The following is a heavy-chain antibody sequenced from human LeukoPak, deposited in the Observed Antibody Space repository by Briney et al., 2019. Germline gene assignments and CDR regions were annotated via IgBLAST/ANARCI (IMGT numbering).Heavy chain of an antibody. D-gene: IGHD1-26*01. CDR3: ARRGSGTYSGGHFDY. J-gene: IGHJ4*02. CDR2: IYYSGTT. Sequence: SETLSLTCTVSGASISTYYWNWIRQPPGGGLDWIGSIYYSGTTDYNPSLKSRITMSIDTSKNQFSPKLTSVTAADTAVYYCARRGSGTYSGGHFDYWAQGTLVTVSS. CDR1: GASISTYY. V-gene: IGHV4-59*08.